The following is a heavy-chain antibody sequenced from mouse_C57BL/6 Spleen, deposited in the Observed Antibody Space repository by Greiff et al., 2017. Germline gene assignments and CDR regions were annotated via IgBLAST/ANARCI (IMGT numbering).Heavy chain of an antibody. J-gene: IGHJ2*01. CDR3: ARNLRDGYYPYYLDY. CDR1: GFSLTSYA. CDR2: IWTGGGT. Sequence: VMLVESGPGLVAPSQSLSITCTVSGFSLTSYAISWVRQPPGKGLEWLGVIWTGGGTNYNSALKSRLSISKDNSKSQVFLKMNSLQTDDTARYYCARNLRDGYYPYYLDYWGQGTTRTVSS. V-gene: IGHV2-9-1*01. D-gene: IGHD2-3*01.